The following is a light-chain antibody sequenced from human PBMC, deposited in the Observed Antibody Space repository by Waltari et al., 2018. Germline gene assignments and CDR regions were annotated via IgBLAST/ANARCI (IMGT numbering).Light chain of an antibody. CDR1: SSNIGAGYD. CDR3: QSYDNSLSGSRV. Sequence: QSVLTQTPSVSGAPGQSVTISCTGSSSNIGAGYDVHWYQQLPGTAPKLLIYGNNNRPSGVPGRVSVSRSDTSASLAITGLQTEDEADYYCQSYDNSLSGSRVFGGGTRVTVL. V-gene: IGLV1-40*01. J-gene: IGLJ3*02. CDR2: GNN.